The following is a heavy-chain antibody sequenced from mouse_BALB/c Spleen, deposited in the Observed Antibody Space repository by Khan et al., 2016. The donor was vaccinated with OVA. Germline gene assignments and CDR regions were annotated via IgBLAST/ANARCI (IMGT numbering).Heavy chain of an antibody. Sequence: QGQLQQSGAELMKPGASVKISCKASGYTFSSYWIEWVKQRPGHGLEWIGEILPGTDTTNYNEKFKGKATFTADTSSNTAYMQLSSLTSEDSAVSDGAGGSWDGDYWGQGTTLTVSS. V-gene: IGHV1-9*01. CDR2: ILPGTDTT. D-gene: IGHD4-1*01. CDR3: AGGSWDGDY. J-gene: IGHJ2*01. CDR1: GYTFSSYW.